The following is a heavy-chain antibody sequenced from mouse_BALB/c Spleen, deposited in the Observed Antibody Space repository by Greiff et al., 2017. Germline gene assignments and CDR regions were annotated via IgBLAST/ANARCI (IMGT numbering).Heavy chain of an antibody. J-gene: IGHJ3*01. CDR3: ARERDGNYLFAY. V-gene: IGHV1S135*01. CDR2: IDPFNGGT. D-gene: IGHD2-1*01. Sequence: LQESGPELMKPGASVKISCKASGYSFTSYYMHWVKQSHGKSLEWIGYIDPFNGGTSYNQKFKGKATLTVDKSSSTAYMHLNSLTSEDSAVYYCARERDGNYLFAYWGQGTLVTVSA. CDR1: GYSFTSYY.